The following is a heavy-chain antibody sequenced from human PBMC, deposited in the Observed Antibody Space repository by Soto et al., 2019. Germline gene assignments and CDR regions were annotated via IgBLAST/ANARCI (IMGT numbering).Heavy chain of an antibody. Sequence: GGSLRLSCAASGFTTSRYDMSWVRQAAGNGLEWVAGITGRGDDTRYADSVKGRFTISRDNSKNTLYLQMNSLRAEDTAVYYCAIGSWSYFDGSGPGFWGQXSLVTVSS. CDR3: AIGSWSYFDGSGPGF. CDR2: ITGRGDDT. D-gene: IGHD3-22*01. J-gene: IGHJ4*02. V-gene: IGHV3-23*01. CDR1: GFTTSRYD.